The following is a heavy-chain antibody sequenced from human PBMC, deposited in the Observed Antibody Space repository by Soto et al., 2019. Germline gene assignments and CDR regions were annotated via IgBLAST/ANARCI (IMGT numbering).Heavy chain of an antibody. CDR3: AKASGEGYPESRVFDY. CDR2: ISKSGGGT. CDR1: GFTFSNYA. Sequence: HPGGSLRLSCAASGFTFSNYAMNWVRQAPGKGLEWVSVISKSGGGTLYADSVKGRFTISRDNSRNTLYIQMNSLRVEDAAMYYCAKASGEGYPESRVFDYWGQGTRVTVSS. J-gene: IGHJ4*02. D-gene: IGHD1-1*01. V-gene: IGHV3-23*01.